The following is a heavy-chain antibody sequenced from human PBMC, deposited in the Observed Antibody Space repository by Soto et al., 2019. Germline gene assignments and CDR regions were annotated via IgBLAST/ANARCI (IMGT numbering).Heavy chain of an antibody. J-gene: IGHJ4*02. V-gene: IGHV3-30-3*01. CDR3: ARSRSGAVPDSFGY. CDR1: GFIFNRYA. D-gene: IGHD3-3*01. Sequence: QVQLVESGGRVVQPGRSLRLSCAASGFIFNRYAIHWVRQTPGKGLECVAVISKDGSVQYYADSVRGRFIISRDKSKDTVYLEMNSLRAEDTAVFYCARSRSGAVPDSFGYWGQGTLVTVSS. CDR2: ISKDGSVQ.